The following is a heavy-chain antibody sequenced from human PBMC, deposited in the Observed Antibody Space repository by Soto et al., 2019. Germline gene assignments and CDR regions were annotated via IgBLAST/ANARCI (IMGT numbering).Heavy chain of an antibody. D-gene: IGHD3-10*01. CDR3: ARGMDYYGSGSDFDY. J-gene: IGHJ4*02. CDR1: GGSVSSGRYY. CDR2: IYYSGST. V-gene: IGHV4-61*01. Sequence: SETLSLTSTVSGGSVSSGRYYWSWIRQPPGKGLEWIGYIYYSGSTNYNPSLKSRVTISVDTSKNQFSLKLSSVTAADTAVYYCARGMDYYGSGSDFDYWGQGTLVTVSS.